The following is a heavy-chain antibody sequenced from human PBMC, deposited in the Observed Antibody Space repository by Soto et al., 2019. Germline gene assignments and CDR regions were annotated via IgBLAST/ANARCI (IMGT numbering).Heavy chain of an antibody. CDR2: ISSSGSTI. J-gene: IGHJ4*02. D-gene: IGHD2-2*02. CDR1: GFTFSSYE. Sequence: GGSLRLSCAASGFTFSSYEMNWVRQAPGKGLEWVSYISSSGSTIYYADSVKGRFTISRDNAKNSLYLQMNSLRAEDTAVYYCARHIVVVPAAIRVFDYWGQGTLVTVSS. V-gene: IGHV3-48*03. CDR3: ARHIVVVPAAIRVFDY.